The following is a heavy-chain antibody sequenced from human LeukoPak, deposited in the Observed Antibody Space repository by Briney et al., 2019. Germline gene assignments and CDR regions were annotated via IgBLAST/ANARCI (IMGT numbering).Heavy chain of an antibody. CDR2: IYYNGST. Sequence: PSETLSLTCTVSGGSISSHYWSWIRQPPGKGLEWIGYIYYNGSTHYNPSLKSRATISIDTSKNQFSLKLSSVTAADTAVYHCARGGGYNYGNWFDPWGQGTLVTVSS. V-gene: IGHV4-59*08. CDR1: GGSISSHY. D-gene: IGHD5-18*01. J-gene: IGHJ5*02. CDR3: ARGGGYNYGNWFDP.